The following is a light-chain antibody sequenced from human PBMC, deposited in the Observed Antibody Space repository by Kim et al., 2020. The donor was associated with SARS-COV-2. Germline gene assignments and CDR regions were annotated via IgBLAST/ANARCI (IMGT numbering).Light chain of an antibody. CDR3: QVWDSDNDHQV. CDR2: YDT. V-gene: IGLV3-21*04. J-gene: IGLJ1*01. CDR1: NIGTKT. Sequence: APGKAAIITCGGNNIGTKTVTWYQQRPGQAPVVVMTYDTDRPSGIPERFSASNSGNTATLTISRVEVGDEADYYCQVWDSDNDHQVFGTGTKVTVL.